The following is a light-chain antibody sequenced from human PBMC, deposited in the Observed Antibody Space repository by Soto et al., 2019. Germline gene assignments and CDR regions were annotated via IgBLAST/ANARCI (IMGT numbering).Light chain of an antibody. J-gene: IGKJ1*01. CDR2: GAS. Sequence: EIVMTQSPATLSLSPGESATLSCRASQSVSSNLAWYQQKPGQAPRLLIYGASTRATGIPARFSGSGSATEFTLTISSLQSDDFAGYYCQQYNNWPLTFGQGTKVDIK. CDR3: QQYNNWPLT. V-gene: IGKV3-15*01. CDR1: QSVSSN.